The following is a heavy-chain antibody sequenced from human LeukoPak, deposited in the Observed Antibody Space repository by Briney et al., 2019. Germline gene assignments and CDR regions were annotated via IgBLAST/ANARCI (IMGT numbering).Heavy chain of an antibody. CDR3: AKDPSLLPDYWYYYGMDV. D-gene: IGHD2-8*02. V-gene: IGHV3-9*01. CDR1: GFTFDDYA. Sequence: PGRSLRLSCAASGFTFDDYAMHWVRQAPGKGLEWVSGISWNSGSIGYADSVKGRFTISRDNAKNSLYLQMNSLRAEDTALYYCAKDPSLLPDYWYYYGMDVWGQGTTVTVSS. J-gene: IGHJ6*02. CDR2: ISWNSGSI.